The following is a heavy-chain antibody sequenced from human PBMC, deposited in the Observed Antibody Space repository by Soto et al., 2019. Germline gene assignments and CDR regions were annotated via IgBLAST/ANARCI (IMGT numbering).Heavy chain of an antibody. D-gene: IGHD2-21*02. CDR2: IYWNDDK. J-gene: IGHJ1*01. CDR1: GFSLSTSGVG. V-gene: IGHV2-5*01. Sequence: QITLKESGPTLVKPTQTLTLTCTFSGFSLSTSGVGVGWILQPPGKALEWRALIYWNDDKRNSPSLKSRLTITKATSKNQVVLTRTNMDPVDTATYYCAHSPGDWRPQEYFQHWGQGTLVTVSS. CDR3: AHSPGDWRPQEYFQH.